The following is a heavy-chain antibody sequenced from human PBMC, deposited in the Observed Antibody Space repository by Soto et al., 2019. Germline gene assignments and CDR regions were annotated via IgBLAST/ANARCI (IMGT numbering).Heavy chain of an antibody. J-gene: IGHJ5*02. CDR3: ARRSGWFDP. Sequence: SETLSLTCAVSGGSISSGGYSWSWIRQPPGKGLEWVGYIYHSGSTYYNPSLQSRLTISVDRSKNQFSLKLSSVTAADTAVYYCARRSGWFDPWGQGTLVTVSS. V-gene: IGHV4-30-2*01. CDR2: IYHSGST. CDR1: GGSISSGGYS.